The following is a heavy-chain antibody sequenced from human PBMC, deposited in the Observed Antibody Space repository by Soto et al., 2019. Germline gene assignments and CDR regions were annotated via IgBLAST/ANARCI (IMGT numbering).Heavy chain of an antibody. CDR3: AKDILGGIAVAGYYFDY. D-gene: IGHD6-19*01. Sequence: GGSLRLSCAASGFTFDDYAMHWVRQAPGKGLEWVSGISWNSGSIGYADSVKGRFTISRDNAKNSLYLQMNSLRAEDTALYYCAKDILGGIAVAGYYFDYWGQGTLVTVSS. J-gene: IGHJ4*02. CDR2: ISWNSGSI. V-gene: IGHV3-9*01. CDR1: GFTFDDYA.